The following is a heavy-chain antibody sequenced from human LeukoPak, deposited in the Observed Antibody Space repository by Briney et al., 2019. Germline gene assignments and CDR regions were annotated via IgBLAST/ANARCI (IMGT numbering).Heavy chain of an antibody. CDR2: IYSGGST. V-gene: IGHV3-66*01. D-gene: IGHD3-3*01. CDR3: ARDSYRYDFWSGYFGY. CDR1: GGSISSNY. Sequence: ETLSLTRTVSGGSISSNYMSWVRQAPGKGLEWVSVIYSGGSTYYADSVKGRFTISRDDSKNTLYLQMNSLRAEDTAVYYCARDSYRYDFWSGYFGYWGQGTLVTVSS. J-gene: IGHJ4*02.